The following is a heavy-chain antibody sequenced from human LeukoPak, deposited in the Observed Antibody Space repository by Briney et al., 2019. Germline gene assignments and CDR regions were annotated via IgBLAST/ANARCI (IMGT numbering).Heavy chain of an antibody. CDR2: MHQIGTT. CDR1: GYSIRNHFY. V-gene: IGHV4-38-2*02. CDR3: ARGNSPGGFFDY. D-gene: IGHD3-16*01. J-gene: IGHJ4*02. Sequence: SETLSLTCTVSGYSIRNHFYWGWIRQTPGNGLEFLGTMHQIGTTHSNPSVESRLTMSVDTSNNHFSLKLTSVTAADTAVYFCARGNSPGGFFDYWGKGILVTVSS.